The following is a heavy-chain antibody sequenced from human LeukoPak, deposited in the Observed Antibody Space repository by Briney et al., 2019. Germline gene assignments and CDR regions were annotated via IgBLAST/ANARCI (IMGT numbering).Heavy chain of an antibody. CDR1: GGSISSGSYY. J-gene: IGHJ3*02. CDR3: ARSPGLWFGGDAFDI. Sequence: SETLSLTCTVSGGSISSGSYYWSWIRQPAGKGLEWIGRIYTSGSTNYNPSLKSRVIISVDTSKNQFSLELSSVTAADTAVYYCARSPGLWFGGDAFDIWGQGTMVTVSS. V-gene: IGHV4-61*02. D-gene: IGHD3-10*01. CDR2: IYTSGST.